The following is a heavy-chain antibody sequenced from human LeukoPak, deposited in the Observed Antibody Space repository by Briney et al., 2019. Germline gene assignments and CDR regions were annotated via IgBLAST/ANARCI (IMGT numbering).Heavy chain of an antibody. Sequence: GGSLRLSCAASGFTFSKYWMLWVRQAPGKGLESVSRINTDGTVTTYADSVKGRFTVSRDNADNTMFLQMNSVRDEDTAVYYCATKPGLGPPPDSWGQGTPVTVSS. J-gene: IGHJ4*02. CDR1: GFTFSKYW. CDR3: ATKPGLGPPPDS. D-gene: IGHD1-14*01. V-gene: IGHV3-74*01. CDR2: INTDGTVT.